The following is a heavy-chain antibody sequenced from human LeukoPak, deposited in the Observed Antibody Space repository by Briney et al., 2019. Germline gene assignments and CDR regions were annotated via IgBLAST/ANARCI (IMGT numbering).Heavy chain of an antibody. CDR2: ISSSSSYI. Sequence: PGGSLRPSCAASGFTFTSYSMNGVRQAPGTGLEGGSSISSSSSYIYYAHSVKGRFTIPRDNAKNSLHLQMNSLRAEETAVYNCARAVEGHFDFRGQGTLVTVSS. J-gene: IGHJ4*02. CDR1: GFTFTSYS. CDR3: ARAVEGHFDF. V-gene: IGHV3-21*01. D-gene: IGHD5-24*01.